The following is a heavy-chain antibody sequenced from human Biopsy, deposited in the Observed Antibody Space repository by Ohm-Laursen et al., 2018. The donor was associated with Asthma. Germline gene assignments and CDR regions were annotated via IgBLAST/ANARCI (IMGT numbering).Heavy chain of an antibody. J-gene: IGHJ3*02. CDR3: ARADGGSFFSGSFDI. Sequence: SLRLSCTASGFTVSTNGMRWVRQPPGKGLEWVSVIYSGGGTYYEDYVQGRVTISRDNSKNTLSLQMNSLRAEDTAVYYCARADGGSFFSGSFDIWGQGTMVTVSS. CDR1: GFTVSTNG. CDR2: IYSGGGT. D-gene: IGHD4-23*01. V-gene: IGHV3-53*01.